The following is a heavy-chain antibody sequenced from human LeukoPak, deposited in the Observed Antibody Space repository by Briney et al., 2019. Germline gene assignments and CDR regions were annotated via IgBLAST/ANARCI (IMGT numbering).Heavy chain of an antibody. D-gene: IGHD5-18*01. CDR1: GFTFSSYE. J-gene: IGHJ4*02. CDR3: ARSGYSYGEDY. CDR2: IKQDGSEK. Sequence: PGGSLRLSCAASGFTFSSYEMNWVRQAPGKGLEWVANIKQDGSEKYYVDSVKGRFTISRDNAKNSLYLQMNSLRAEDTAVYYCARSGYSYGEDYWGQGTLVTVSS. V-gene: IGHV3-7*03.